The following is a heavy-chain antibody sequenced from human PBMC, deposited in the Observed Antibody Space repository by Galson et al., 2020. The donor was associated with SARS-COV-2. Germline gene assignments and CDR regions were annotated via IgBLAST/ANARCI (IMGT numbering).Heavy chain of an antibody. J-gene: IGHJ6*03. Sequence: SVKVSCKASGGTFSSYAISWVRQAPGQGLEWMGGIIPTFGTANYAQKFQGRVTITADESTSTAYMELSSLRSEDTAVFYCARGVVTSYFYYYYMDVWGKGTTGTVSS. V-gene: IGHV1-69*13. CDR1: GGTFSSYA. CDR2: IIPTFGTA. D-gene: IGHD2-21*02. CDR3: ARGVVTSYFYYYYMDV.